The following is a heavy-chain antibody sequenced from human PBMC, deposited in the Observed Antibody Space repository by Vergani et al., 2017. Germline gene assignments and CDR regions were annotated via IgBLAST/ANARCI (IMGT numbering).Heavy chain of an antibody. Sequence: QVQLQESGPGLVKSSETLSLPCSVSFDSIRNLYCNWIRQPPGKGLEWIGSIHYSENTNYNPSLKTRVTISVDTSKNQFSLTLTSVTAADTAVYYCGSVADFYGLGSRLLDLWGQGILVSVSS. CDR3: GSVADFYGLGSRLLDL. CDR2: IHYSENT. V-gene: IGHV4-59*11. J-gene: IGHJ5*02. D-gene: IGHD3-10*01. CDR1: FDSIRNLY.